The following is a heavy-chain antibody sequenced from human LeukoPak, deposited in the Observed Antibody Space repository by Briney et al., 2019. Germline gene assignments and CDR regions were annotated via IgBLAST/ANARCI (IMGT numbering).Heavy chain of an antibody. J-gene: IGHJ4*02. V-gene: IGHV3-23*01. D-gene: IGHD2-15*01. Sequence: GGSLRLSRAASRYTSSNYAMSWVPHAPGKGLEWGSGTRGRGGGTFHADSGKGRFTISRENSKNTLYLQMDSLRAEDPGIYYCAKVRSAVVAAATNYWGQGTLVTVSS. CDR1: RYTSSNYA. CDR3: AKVRSAVVAAATNY. CDR2: TRGRGGGT.